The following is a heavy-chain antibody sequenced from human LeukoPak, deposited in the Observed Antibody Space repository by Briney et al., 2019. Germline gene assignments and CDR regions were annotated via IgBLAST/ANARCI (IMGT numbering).Heavy chain of an antibody. CDR2: IIPIFGTA. V-gene: IGHV1-69*05. CDR3: AIYDGGAFDI. Sequence: RASVKVSCKASGGTFSSYAVSWVRQAPGQGLEWMGRIIPIFGTANYAQKFQGRVTITTDESTSTAYMELSSLRSEDTAVYYCAIYDGGAFDIWGQGTMVTVSS. CDR1: GGTFSSYA. D-gene: IGHD5/OR15-5a*01. J-gene: IGHJ3*02.